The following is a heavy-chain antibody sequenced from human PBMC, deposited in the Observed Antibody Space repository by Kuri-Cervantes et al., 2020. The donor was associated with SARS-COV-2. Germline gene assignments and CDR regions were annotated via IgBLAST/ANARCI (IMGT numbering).Heavy chain of an antibody. J-gene: IGHJ6*02. CDR2: INPNSGGT. D-gene: IGHD5-12*01. Sequence: ASVKVSCKASGYTFTAYYMHWVRQAPGQGLEWMGWINPNSGGTNYAQKFQGRVTMTRGAYISTAYMELSSLRSEDTAVYYCATGGTYSGHAGGGMDVWGQGTTVTVSS. V-gene: IGHV1-2*02. CDR1: GYTFTAYY. CDR3: ATGGTYSGHAGGGMDV.